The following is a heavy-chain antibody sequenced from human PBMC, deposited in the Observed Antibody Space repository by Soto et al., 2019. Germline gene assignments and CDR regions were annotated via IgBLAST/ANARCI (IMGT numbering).Heavy chain of an antibody. D-gene: IGHD2-2*01. Sequence: QVQLVQSGAEVKKPGSSVKVSCKASGGTFSSYAISWVRQAPGQGLEWMGGIIPIFGTANYAQKFQGRVTSTADESTSTAYMELSSLRSEDTAVYYCAREGYCISTSCYGDDAFDIWGQGTMVTVSS. CDR3: AREGYCISTSCYGDDAFDI. V-gene: IGHV1-69*12. CDR1: GGTFSSYA. J-gene: IGHJ3*02. CDR2: IIPIFGTA.